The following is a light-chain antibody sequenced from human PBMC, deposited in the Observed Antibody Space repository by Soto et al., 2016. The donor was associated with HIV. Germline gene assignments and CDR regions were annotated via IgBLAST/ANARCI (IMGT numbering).Light chain of an antibody. Sequence: SYVLTQPSSVSVAPGKAATITCGGKNIGSQDIHWYQQKPGQAPVLVVYDDRARPSGIPGRFSGSHSGDTATLTISRVEVGDEADYYCQVWDSRSDGLFGGGTRLTVL. CDR1: NIGSQD. CDR3: QVWDSRSDGL. J-gene: IGLJ2*01. V-gene: IGLV3-21*03. CDR2: DDR.